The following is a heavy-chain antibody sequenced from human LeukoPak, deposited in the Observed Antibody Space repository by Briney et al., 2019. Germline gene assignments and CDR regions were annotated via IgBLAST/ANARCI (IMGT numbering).Heavy chain of an antibody. V-gene: IGHV3-30*02. CDR1: GFTFSSYG. J-gene: IGHJ6*03. CDR3: AKASDYYYYMDV. Sequence: GGSLRLSCAASGFTFSSYGMHWVRQAPGKGLEWVAFIRYDGSNKYYADSVKGGFTISRDNSKNTLYLQMNSLRAEDTAVYYCAKASDYYYYMDVWGKGTTVTISS. CDR2: IRYDGSNK.